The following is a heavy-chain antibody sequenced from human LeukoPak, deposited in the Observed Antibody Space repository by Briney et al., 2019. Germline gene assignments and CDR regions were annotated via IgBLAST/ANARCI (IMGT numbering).Heavy chain of an antibody. J-gene: IGHJ4*02. V-gene: IGHV3-74*01. CDR3: TRDLSGTYYGRFDY. Sequence: PGGSLRLSCAASGFTFSSYWMHWVRQAPEKGLVWVSRINSDGSSTTYADSVKGRFTISRDNAKNTLYLQMNSLRAEDTAVYYCTRDLSGTYYGRFDYWGQRTLVTVSS. CDR1: GFTFSSYW. D-gene: IGHD1-26*01. CDR2: INSDGSST.